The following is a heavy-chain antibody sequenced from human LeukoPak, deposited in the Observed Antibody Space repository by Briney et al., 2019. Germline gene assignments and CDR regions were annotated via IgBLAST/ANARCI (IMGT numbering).Heavy chain of an antibody. V-gene: IGHV1-2*04. J-gene: IGHJ4*02. CDR3: ARDTLIPTVTTPMYYFDY. Sequence: GASVKVSCKASGYTFTGYYMHWVRQAPGQGLEWMGWINPNSGGTNYAQKFQGWVTMTRDTSISTAYMELSRLRSDDTAVYYCARDTLIPTVTTPMYYFDYWGQGTLVTVSS. D-gene: IGHD4-17*01. CDR2: INPNSGGT. CDR1: GYTFTGYY.